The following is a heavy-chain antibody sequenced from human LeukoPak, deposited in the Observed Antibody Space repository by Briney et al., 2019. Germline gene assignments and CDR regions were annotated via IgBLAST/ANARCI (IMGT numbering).Heavy chain of an antibody. D-gene: IGHD3-22*01. V-gene: IGHV3-7*02. CDR1: GFTFSSYW. CDR2: IQQDGSEQ. J-gene: IGHJ4*02. Sequence: PGGSLRLSCTASGFTFSSYWMSWVRQAPGKGLEWVANIQQDGSEQYYVDSVKGRFTISRDHAKNSLYLQMNSLRAEDTAVYHCASIPYYDSSGYYLSPHAYFDYWGQGTLVTVSS. CDR3: ASIPYYDSSGYYLSPHAYFDY.